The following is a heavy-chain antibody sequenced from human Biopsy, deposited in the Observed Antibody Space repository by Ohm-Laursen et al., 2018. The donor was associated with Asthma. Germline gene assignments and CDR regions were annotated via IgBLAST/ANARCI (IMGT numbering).Heavy chain of an antibody. J-gene: IGHJ4*02. CDR2: INSVFGTT. Sequence: VKVSCKSLGGTFNTYVIGWVRQAPGQGLEWMGGINSVFGTTTYPQKFQDRVTITADDSTSTVYMELSGLRSEDTAVYYCARKAGSCISRTCYSLDFWGQGTLVTVSS. D-gene: IGHD2-2*01. V-gene: IGHV1-69*13. CDR3: ARKAGSCISRTCYSLDF. CDR1: GGTFNTYV.